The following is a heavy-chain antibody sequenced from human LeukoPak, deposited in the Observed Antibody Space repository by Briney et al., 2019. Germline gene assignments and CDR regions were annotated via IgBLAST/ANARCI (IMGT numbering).Heavy chain of an antibody. D-gene: IGHD4-17*01. J-gene: IGHJ4*02. CDR1: GFTFSSCN. CDR2: IWYDGSNK. Sequence: PGGSLTLSCVASGFTFSSCNMHWVRQAPGKGLEWVALIWYDGSNKYYTDSVKGRSTISRDNSKNTLYLQMNSLRAEDTALYYCAKDSNDYGDYNYFDYWGQGTLVTVSS. CDR3: AKDSNDYGDYNYFDY. V-gene: IGHV3-33*06.